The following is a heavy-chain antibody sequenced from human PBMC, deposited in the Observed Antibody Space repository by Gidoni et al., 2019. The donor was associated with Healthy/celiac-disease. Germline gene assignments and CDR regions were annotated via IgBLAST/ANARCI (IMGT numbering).Heavy chain of an antibody. D-gene: IGHD3-3*01. V-gene: IGHV4-61*02. CDR1: GGSISSGSYY. CDR3: AGSAYDFWSGYTVYYYGMDV. Sequence: QVQLQESGPGLVKPSQTLSLTCTVSGGSISSGSYYWSWIRQPAGKGLEWIGRIYTSGSTNYNPSLKSRVTISVDTSKNQFSLKLSSVTAADTAVYYCAGSAYDFWSGYTVYYYGMDVWGQGTTVTVSS. CDR2: IYTSGST. J-gene: IGHJ6*02.